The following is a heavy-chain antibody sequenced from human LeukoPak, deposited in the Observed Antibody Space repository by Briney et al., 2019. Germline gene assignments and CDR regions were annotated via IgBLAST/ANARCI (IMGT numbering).Heavy chain of an antibody. CDR2: ISVSGNT. CDR3: AKAPVTTCSGAYCYPFDY. CDR1: GLTLSSYA. V-gene: IGHV3-23*01. D-gene: IGHD2-15*01. J-gene: IGHJ4*02. Sequence: QPGGSLRLSCAASGLTLSSYAMSWVRQGPGKGLEWVSAISVSGNTYHADSVKGRFTISRDSSKNTLYLQMNSLRAGDAAVYYCAKAPVTTCSGAYCYPFDYWSQGTLVTVSS.